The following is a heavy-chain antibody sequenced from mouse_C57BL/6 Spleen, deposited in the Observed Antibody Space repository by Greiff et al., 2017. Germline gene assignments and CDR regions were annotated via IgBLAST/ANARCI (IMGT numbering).Heavy chain of an antibody. J-gene: IGHJ4*01. V-gene: IGHV1-7*01. CDR1: GYTFTSYW. D-gene: IGHD2-4*01. Sequence: QVQLQQSGAELAKPGASVKLSCKASGYTFTSYWMHWVKQRPGQGLEWIGYINPSSGYTKYNQKFKDKATLTADKSSSTAYMQLSSLTYEDSAVYYCANMITTTYYAMDYWGQGTSVTVSS. CDR2: INPSSGYT. CDR3: ANMITTTYYAMDY.